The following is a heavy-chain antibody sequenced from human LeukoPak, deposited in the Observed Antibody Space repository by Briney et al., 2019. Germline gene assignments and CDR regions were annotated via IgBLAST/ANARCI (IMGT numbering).Heavy chain of an antibody. D-gene: IGHD3-3*01. V-gene: IGHV4-4*07. CDR1: GGSISSYY. CDR2: IYTSGST. CDR3: ARGTPSDFWSGYSPIDY. Sequence: SETLSLTCTVSGGSISSYYWSWIRQPPGKGLEWIGRIYTSGSTSYNPSLKSRVTMSVDASKNQFSLKLNSVTAADTAVYYCARGTPSDFWSGYSPIDYWGQGTLVTVSS. J-gene: IGHJ4*02.